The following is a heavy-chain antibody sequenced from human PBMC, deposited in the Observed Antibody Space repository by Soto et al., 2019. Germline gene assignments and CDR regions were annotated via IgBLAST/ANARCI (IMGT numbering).Heavy chain of an antibody. V-gene: IGHV1-18*01. CDR1: GGTFSSYA. CDR2: ISAYNGNT. Sequence: GTSVKVTCKASGGTFSSYAISWVRQAPGQGLEWMGWISAYNGNTNYAQKLQGRVTMTTDTSTSTAYMELRSLRSDDTAVYYCARVITGTFTYWGQGTLVTVSS. J-gene: IGHJ4*02. CDR3: ARVITGTFTY. D-gene: IGHD1-7*01.